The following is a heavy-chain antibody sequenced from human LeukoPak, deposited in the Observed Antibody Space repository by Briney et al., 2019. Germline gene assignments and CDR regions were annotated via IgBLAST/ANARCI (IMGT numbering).Heavy chain of an antibody. CDR2: ISSSSSYI. CDR1: GFTFSSYT. J-gene: IGHJ3*02. D-gene: IGHD3-9*01. Sequence: KPGGSLRLSCAASGFTFSSYTMNWVRQAPGKGLEWVSSISSSSSYIYYADSVKGRFTISRDNAKNSLYLQINSLRAEDTAVYYCARDTYDILTGYYNWAFDIWGQGTMV. V-gene: IGHV3-21*06. CDR3: ARDTYDILTGYYNWAFDI.